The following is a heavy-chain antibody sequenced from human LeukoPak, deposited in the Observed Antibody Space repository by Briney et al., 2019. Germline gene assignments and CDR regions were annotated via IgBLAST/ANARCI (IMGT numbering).Heavy chain of an antibody. CDR3: ARVTIAVAGTGFDY. D-gene: IGHD6-19*01. Sequence: PSETLSLTCTVSGGSISSSSYYWSWIRQPPGKGLEWIGYIYYSGSTNYNPSLKSRVTISVDTSKNQFSLELSSVAAADTAVYYCARVTIAVAGTGFDYWGQGTLVTVSS. V-gene: IGHV4-61*01. J-gene: IGHJ4*02. CDR1: GGSISSSSYY. CDR2: IYYSGST.